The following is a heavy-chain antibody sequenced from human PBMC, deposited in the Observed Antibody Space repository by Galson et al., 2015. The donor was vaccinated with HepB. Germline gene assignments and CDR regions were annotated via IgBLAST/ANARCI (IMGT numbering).Heavy chain of an antibody. J-gene: IGHJ4*02. Sequence: SLRLSCAASGFTFGSYSMNWVRQAPGKGLEWVSSISSSSSYIYYADSVKGRFTISRDNAKNSLYLQMNSLRAEDTAVYYCARDDPSGWYLVFDYWGQGTLVTVSS. D-gene: IGHD6-19*01. V-gene: IGHV3-21*01. CDR1: GFTFGSYS. CDR2: ISSSSSYI. CDR3: ARDDPSGWYLVFDY.